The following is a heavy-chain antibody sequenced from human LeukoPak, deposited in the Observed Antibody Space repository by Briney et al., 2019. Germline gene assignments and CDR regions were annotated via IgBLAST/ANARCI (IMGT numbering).Heavy chain of an antibody. CDR3: AREEVDVVGTQIYDYYGVDV. V-gene: IGHV4-39*07. CDR1: GFSIRSLESY. CDR2: IHYTGRT. D-gene: IGHD5-12*01. J-gene: IGHJ6*02. Sequence: KTSETLSLTCSVSGFSIRSLESYWGWIRQPPGKGLEWIGHIHYTGRTDYNPSLKSRVTISVDTSKSQFFLNLTSVTAADTALYYCAREEVDVVGTQIYDYYGVDVWGQGTTVTVSS.